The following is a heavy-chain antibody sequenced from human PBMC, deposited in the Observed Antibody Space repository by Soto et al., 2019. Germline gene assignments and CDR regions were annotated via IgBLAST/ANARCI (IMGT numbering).Heavy chain of an antibody. D-gene: IGHD2-2*01. CDR2: FDPEYGET. CDR1: GYTLTELS. CDR3: AARPAALYYYYFYGMDV. V-gene: IGHV1-24*01. Sequence: ASVKVSCKVSGYTLTELSMHWVRQAPGKGLEWMGGFDPEYGETIYAQKFQGRVTMTEDTSTDTAYMELSSLRSEDTAVYYCAARPAALYYYYFYGMDVWGQGTTVTVSS. J-gene: IGHJ6*02.